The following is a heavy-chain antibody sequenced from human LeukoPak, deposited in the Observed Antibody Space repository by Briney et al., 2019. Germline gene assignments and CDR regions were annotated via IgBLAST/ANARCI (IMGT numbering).Heavy chain of an antibody. Sequence: SETLSLTCTVSGGSISSSSQYWGWIRQPPGKGLEWIGSIYYSGSTYYNPSLKSRVTISVDTSKNQFSLKLSSVTAADTAVYYCASYTADYGGNSALNWFDPWGQGTLVTVSS. D-gene: IGHD4-23*01. V-gene: IGHV4-39*07. J-gene: IGHJ5*02. CDR3: ASYTADYGGNSALNWFDP. CDR1: GGSISSSSQY. CDR2: IYYSGST.